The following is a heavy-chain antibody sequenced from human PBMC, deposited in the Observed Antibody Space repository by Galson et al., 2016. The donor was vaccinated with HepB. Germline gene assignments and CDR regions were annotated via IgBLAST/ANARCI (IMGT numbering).Heavy chain of an antibody. CDR3: ATPITGYSSSGYGAFDY. CDR2: IYSGGST. Sequence: SPRLSCAASGFTVSSNYMSWVRQAPGKGLEWVSVIYSGGSTYYADSVKGRFTISRDNSKNTLYLQMNSLRAEDTAVYYCATPITGYSSSGYGAFDYWGQGTLVTVSS. J-gene: IGHJ4*02. CDR1: GFTVSSNY. D-gene: IGHD6-13*01. V-gene: IGHV3-53*01.